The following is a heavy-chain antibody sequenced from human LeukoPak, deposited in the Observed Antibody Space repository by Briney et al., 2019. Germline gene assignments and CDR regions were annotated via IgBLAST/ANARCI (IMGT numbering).Heavy chain of an antibody. D-gene: IGHD3-10*01. CDR2: IYYSGST. CDR3: ARWGGRQFDH. J-gene: IGHJ4*02. CDR1: GGSISSYY. V-gene: IGHV4-59*01. Sequence: PSETLSLTCTVSGGSISSYYWSWIRQPPGKGLEWIGYIYYSGSTNYNPSLKSRVTISVDTSKNQFSLKLSSVTAADTAVYYCARWGGRQFDHWGQGTLVTVSS.